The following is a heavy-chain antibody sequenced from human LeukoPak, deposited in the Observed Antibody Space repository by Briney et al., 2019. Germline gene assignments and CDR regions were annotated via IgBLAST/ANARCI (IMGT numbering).Heavy chain of an antibody. D-gene: IGHD3-16*02. V-gene: IGHV3-30-3*01. CDR2: ISYDGSNK. Sequence: GGSLRLSCAASGFTFSSYAMHWVRQAPGKGLEWVAVISYDGSNKYYADSVKGRFTISRDNSKNTLYPQMNSLRAEDTAVYYCARDLITFGGVIVPWFDYWGQGTLVTVSS. CDR3: ARDLITFGGVIVPWFDY. J-gene: IGHJ4*02. CDR1: GFTFSSYA.